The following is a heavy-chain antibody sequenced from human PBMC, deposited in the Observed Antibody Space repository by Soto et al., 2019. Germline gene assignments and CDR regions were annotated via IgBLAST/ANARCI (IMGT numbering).Heavy chain of an antibody. V-gene: IGHV1-69*01. CDR3: ARSQGSSTSLEIYYYYYYGMDV. J-gene: IGHJ6*02. Sequence: QVQLVQSGAEVKKPVSSVKVSCKASGGTFGSYAINWVRQAPGQGLEWMGGIIPIPGTANYAQKFQGRVTIAADESTSTAYMELSSLRSEDTAVYYCARSQGSSTSLEIYYYYYYGMDVWGQGTTVTVSS. CDR1: GGTFGSYA. D-gene: IGHD2-2*01. CDR2: IIPIPGTA.